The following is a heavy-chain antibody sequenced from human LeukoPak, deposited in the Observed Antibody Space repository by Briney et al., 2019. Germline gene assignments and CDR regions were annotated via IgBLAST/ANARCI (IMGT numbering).Heavy chain of an antibody. CDR3: ARDRGRGNWNFDY. V-gene: IGHV4-38-2*02. CDR2: SYYSGST. J-gene: IGHJ4*02. CDR1: GYSISSSYY. D-gene: IGHD1-1*01. Sequence: SETLSLTCTLSGYSISSSYYWGWIRQPAGKGLEWIGSSYYSGSTYYNPSLKTRVTISVDTSKNQFSLKLSSVTAADTAVYYCARDRGRGNWNFDYWGQGTLVTVSS.